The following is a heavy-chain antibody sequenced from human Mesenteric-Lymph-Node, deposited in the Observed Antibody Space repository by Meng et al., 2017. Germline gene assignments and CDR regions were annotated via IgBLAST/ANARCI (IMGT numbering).Heavy chain of an antibody. Sequence: VKAQSQGAAMLKPSEYLSLTCAVYGGSFSGYYWSWIRQPPGKGLEWIGEINHSGSTNYNPSLKSRVTISVDTSKNQFSLKLSSVTAADTAVYYCARSPKYSYGRRALDYWGQGTLVTVSS. D-gene: IGHD5-18*01. CDR2: INHSGST. J-gene: IGHJ4*02. V-gene: IGHV4-34*01. CDR1: GGSFSGYY. CDR3: ARSPKYSYGRRALDY.